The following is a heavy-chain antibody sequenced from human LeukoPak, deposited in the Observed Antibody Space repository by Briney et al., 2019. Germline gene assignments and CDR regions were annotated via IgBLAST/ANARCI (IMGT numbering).Heavy chain of an antibody. V-gene: IGHV1-8*01. J-gene: IGHJ3*02. Sequence: ASVKVSCKASGYTFTSYDINWVRQATGQGLEWMGWMNPNSGNTGYAQKFQGRVTMTRNTSISTAYMELGSLRPEDTAVYYCARVAKRSLDYYGSGTDAFDIWGQGTMVTVSS. D-gene: IGHD3-10*01. CDR3: ARVAKRSLDYYGSGTDAFDI. CDR1: GYTFTSYD. CDR2: MNPNSGNT.